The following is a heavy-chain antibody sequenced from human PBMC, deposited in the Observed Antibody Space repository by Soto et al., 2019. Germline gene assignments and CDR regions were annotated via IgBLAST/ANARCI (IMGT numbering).Heavy chain of an antibody. CDR1: GFTFSSYA. CDR3: ARVAY. J-gene: IGHJ4*02. Sequence: GGSLRLSCAASGFTFSSYAMNWVRQVPGKGLEWVASISSGSSDTWYADSVKGRFIISRDNAQNSLFLQMNTLRPEDTAMYYCARVAYWGPGTQVTVSS. V-gene: IGHV3-21*01. CDR2: ISSGSSDT.